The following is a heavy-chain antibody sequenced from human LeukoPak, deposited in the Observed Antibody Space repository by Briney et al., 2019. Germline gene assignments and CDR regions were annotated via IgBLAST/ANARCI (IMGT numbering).Heavy chain of an antibody. D-gene: IGHD3-22*01. CDR2: ISWNSGSI. CDR1: GFSFDDYA. V-gene: IGHV3-9*01. J-gene: IGHJ4*02. CDR3: AKDIVQDSSGYFYYFDY. Sequence: GGSLRLSCAASGFSFDDYAMHWVRQAPGKGLEWVSGISWNSGSIGYADSVQGRLTISRDNAKNSLYPQMNSLRAEDTALYYCAKDIVQDSSGYFYYFDYWGQGTLVTVSS.